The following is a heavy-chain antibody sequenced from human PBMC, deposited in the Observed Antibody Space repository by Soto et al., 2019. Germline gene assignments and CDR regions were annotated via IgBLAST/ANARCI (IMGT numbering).Heavy chain of an antibody. D-gene: IGHD3-3*01. CDR2: IAVGSGNT. V-gene: IGHV1-58*01. CDR3: ARGRLEYTIFGVVPFEY. CDR1: GFTFTSSA. J-gene: IGHJ4*02. Sequence: SVKVSCKASGFTFTSSAVQCVRQARGQRLEWIGWIAVGSGNTNYAQKFQERVTITRDMSTRTAYMELSSLRSEDTAVYYCARGRLEYTIFGVVPFEYWGQGTLVTVSS.